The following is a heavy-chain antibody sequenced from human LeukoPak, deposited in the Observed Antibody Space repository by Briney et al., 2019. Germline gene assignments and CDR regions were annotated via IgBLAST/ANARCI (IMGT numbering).Heavy chain of an antibody. CDR3: ASSRVYSSGWYYYFDN. J-gene: IGHJ4*02. V-gene: IGHV4-59*12. CDR2: IYYSGST. CDR1: GGSISSYY. Sequence: SETLSLTCTVSGGSISSYYWSWIRQPPGKGLEWIGYIYYSGSTNYNPSLKSRVTISIDTSKNQFSLKLSSVTAADTAVYYCASSRVYSSGWYYYFDNWGQGTLVTVSS. D-gene: IGHD6-19*01.